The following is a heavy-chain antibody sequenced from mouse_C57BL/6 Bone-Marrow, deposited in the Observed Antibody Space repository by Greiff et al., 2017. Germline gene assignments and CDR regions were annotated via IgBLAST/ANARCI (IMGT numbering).Heavy chain of an antibody. CDR3: ARYGIYYYGSSQSFYAMDY. J-gene: IGHJ4*01. CDR1: GYTFTSYW. V-gene: IGHV1-69*01. CDR2: IDPSDSYT. D-gene: IGHD1-1*01. Sequence: QVQLQQPGAELVMPGASVKLSCKASGYTFTSYWMHWVKQRHGQGLEWIGEIDPSDSYTNSNQKFKGKSTLTVDKSSSTAYMQLSSLTAEDSAVYYCARYGIYYYGSSQSFYAMDYWGQGTSVTVSS.